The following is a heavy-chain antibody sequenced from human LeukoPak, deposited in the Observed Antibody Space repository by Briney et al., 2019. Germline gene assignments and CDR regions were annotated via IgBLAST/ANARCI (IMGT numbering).Heavy chain of an antibody. J-gene: IGHJ4*02. D-gene: IGHD5-18*01. V-gene: IGHV3-33*01. CDR2: IWYDGSNK. CDR1: GFTFSSYG. CDR3: ARDQGYGLRGIFDY. Sequence: PGGSLRLSCAASGFTFSSYGMHWVRQAPGKGLEWVAVIWYDGSNKYYADSVKGRFTISRDNSKNTLYLQMNSLRAEDTAVYYCARDQGYGLRGIFDYWGQGTLVTVSS.